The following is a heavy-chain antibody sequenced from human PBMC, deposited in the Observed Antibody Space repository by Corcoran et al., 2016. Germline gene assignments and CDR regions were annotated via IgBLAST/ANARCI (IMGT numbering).Heavy chain of an antibody. V-gene: IGHV2-70*04. D-gene: IGHD3-10*01. J-gene: IGHJ3*02. CDR3: ARNTGRAAFDI. Sequence: QVSLKEYGPARVKPTQSLTLTCIFSGCSLSTSGMRVSWTRQPRGKALEWLARIDWDDDKFYSTSLKTRLTISKDTPKNHVVLTMTNRDPVDTATCYCARNTGRAAFDIWGQGTMVTVSS. CDR2: IDWDDDK. CDR1: GCSLSTSGMR.